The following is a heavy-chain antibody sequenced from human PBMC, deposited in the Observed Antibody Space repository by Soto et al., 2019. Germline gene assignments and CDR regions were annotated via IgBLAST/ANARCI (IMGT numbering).Heavy chain of an antibody. CDR3: AREDGIAGETSAFDY. CDR1: RFMFSTYV. J-gene: IGHJ4*01. Sequence: PGGSLRLSCATSRFMFSTYVMNWVRQAPGEGLEWVSSINGRSNYKYYANSVRGRFTISRDNAKNSLFLQTSSLTAEDTAVYYCAREDGIAGETSAFDYWGHGTLVTVSS. V-gene: IGHV3-21*01. D-gene: IGHD1-26*01. CDR2: INGRSNYK.